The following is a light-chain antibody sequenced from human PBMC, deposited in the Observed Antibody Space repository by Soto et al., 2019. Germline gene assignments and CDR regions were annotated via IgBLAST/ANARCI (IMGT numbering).Light chain of an antibody. V-gene: IGKV4-1*01. J-gene: IGKJ2*01. CDR1: QNVLFSSDNRNY. Sequence: DIVMTQSPDSLAVSLSERATINCKSSQNVLFSSDNRNYLAWYQQKPGQPPKLLISWSSTRESGVPDRFSGSGSGTDFTLTIISLQAEDVAVYYCQQYYSLPYTFGQGTKLEIK. CDR2: WSS. CDR3: QQYYSLPYT.